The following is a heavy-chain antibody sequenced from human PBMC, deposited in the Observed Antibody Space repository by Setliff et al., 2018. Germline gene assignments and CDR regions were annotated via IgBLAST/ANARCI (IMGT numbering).Heavy chain of an antibody. Sequence: GGSLRLSCAASGNIFNSYTMSWVRQAPGTGLEWVSIIYNGGSTYYADSVKGRFTISRDDSKNMVYLQMTNLRAEDTATYYCVKESPIVAGAGRRYFDPWGQGTLVTVSS. D-gene: IGHD2-21*01. CDR1: GNIFNSYT. CDR2: IIYNGGST. CDR3: VKESPIVAGAGRRYFDP. V-gene: IGHV3-23*03. J-gene: IGHJ5*02.